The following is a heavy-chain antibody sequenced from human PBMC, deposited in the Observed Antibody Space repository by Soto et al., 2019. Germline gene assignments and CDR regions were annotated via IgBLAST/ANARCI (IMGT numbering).Heavy chain of an antibody. CDR3: ARLLRITIFGVVKKYYFDY. Sequence: QLQLQESGPGLVKPSETLSLTCTVSGGPISSSSYYWGWIRQPPGKGLEWIGSIYYSGSTYYNPSLKSRVTISVDTSKNQFSLKLSSVTAADTAVYYCARLLRITIFGVVKKYYFDYWGQGTLVTVSS. CDR1: GGPISSSSYY. V-gene: IGHV4-39*01. D-gene: IGHD3-3*01. J-gene: IGHJ4*02. CDR2: IYYSGST.